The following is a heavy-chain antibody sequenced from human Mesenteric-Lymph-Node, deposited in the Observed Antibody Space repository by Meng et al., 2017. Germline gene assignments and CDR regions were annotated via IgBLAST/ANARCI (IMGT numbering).Heavy chain of an antibody. CDR2: VYHNGNA. Sequence: GQRQESGPGLWKPSGTLSLTCAVSGGSISSNNWWSWGRQPPGKGLEWIGEVYHNGNANYNPSLKSRVTISVDKSKNQFSLKLSFVTAADSAVYYCARGGDTAIYDSWGEGTLVTVSS. CDR3: ARGGDTAIYDS. CDR1: GGSISSNNW. J-gene: IGHJ4*02. D-gene: IGHD5-18*01. V-gene: IGHV4-4*02.